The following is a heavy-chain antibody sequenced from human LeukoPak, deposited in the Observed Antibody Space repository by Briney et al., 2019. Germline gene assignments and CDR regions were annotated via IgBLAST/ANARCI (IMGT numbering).Heavy chain of an antibody. Sequence: ASVKVSCKASGYTFTGYYMHWVRQAPGQGLEWMGWINPNSGGTNYAQKFQGRVTMTRDTSISTAYMELSRLRSDDTAVYYCARGITMVRGVIITSTRQRIDYWGQGTLVTVSS. CDR3: ARGITMVRGVIITSTRQRIDY. CDR1: GYTFTGYY. V-gene: IGHV1-2*02. CDR2: INPNSGGT. J-gene: IGHJ4*02. D-gene: IGHD3-10*01.